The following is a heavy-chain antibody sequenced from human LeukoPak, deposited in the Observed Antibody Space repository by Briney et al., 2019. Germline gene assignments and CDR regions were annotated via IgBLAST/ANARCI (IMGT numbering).Heavy chain of an antibody. CDR1: GFTFSSYG. CDR2: IWYDGSNK. J-gene: IGHJ4*02. V-gene: IGHV3-33*01. CDR3: ARDNGAPYYYDSSGYYYFDY. Sequence: GRSLRLSCAASGFTFSSYGMHWVRQAPGKGLEWVAVIWYDGSNKYYADSVKGRFTMSRDNSKNTLYLQMNSLRAEDTAVYYCARDNGAPYYYDSSGYYYFDYWGQGTLVTVSS. D-gene: IGHD3-22*01.